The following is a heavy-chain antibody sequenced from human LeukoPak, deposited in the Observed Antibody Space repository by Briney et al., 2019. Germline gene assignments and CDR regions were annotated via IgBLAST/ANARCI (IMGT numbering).Heavy chain of an antibody. CDR1: GFSLSTSGVG. Sequence: SGPTLVKPTQTLTLTCTFSGFSLSTSGVGVGWIRQPPGKALEWLALIYWNDDKRYSPSLKSRLTITKDTSKNQVVLTMTNMDPVDTATYYCAHRRSFYDSSGYYWINWFDPWGQGTLATVSS. J-gene: IGHJ5*02. CDR2: IYWNDDK. V-gene: IGHV2-5*01. CDR3: AHRRSFYDSSGYYWINWFDP. D-gene: IGHD3-22*01.